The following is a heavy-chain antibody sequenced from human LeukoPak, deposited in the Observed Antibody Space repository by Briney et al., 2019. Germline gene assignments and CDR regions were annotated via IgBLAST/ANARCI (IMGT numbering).Heavy chain of an antibody. V-gene: IGHV3-23*01. Sequence: PGGSLRLSCAVSGFTFSSNAMSWVRQAPGKGLEWVSAISGSGGSTNYADSVKGRFTISRDNSKNTLFLQMNSLRVEDTAVYYCAKGGSDGSLYYFDYWGQGSLVTVSS. J-gene: IGHJ4*02. CDR2: ISGSGGST. CDR3: AKGGSDGSLYYFDY. CDR1: GFTFSSNA. D-gene: IGHD2-15*01.